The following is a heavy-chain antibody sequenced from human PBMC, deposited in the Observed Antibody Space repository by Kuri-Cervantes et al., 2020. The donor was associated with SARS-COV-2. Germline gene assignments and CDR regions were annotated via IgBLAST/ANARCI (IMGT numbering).Heavy chain of an antibody. J-gene: IGHJ2*01. Sequence: GESLKISCAASGFTFSSYSMNWVRQAPGKGLEWVSSISSSSTIYYADSVKGRFTISRDNAKNSLYLQMNSLRAEDTAVYYCASLGWTADWYFDLWGRGTLVTVSS. CDR2: ISSSSTI. CDR3: ASLGWTADWYFDL. D-gene: IGHD3/OR15-3a*01. V-gene: IGHV3-69-1*02. CDR1: GFTFSSYS.